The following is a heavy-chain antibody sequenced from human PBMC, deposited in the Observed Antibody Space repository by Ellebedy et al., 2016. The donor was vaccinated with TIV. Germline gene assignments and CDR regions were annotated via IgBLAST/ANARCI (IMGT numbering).Heavy chain of an antibody. CDR1: GYSFTDYY. D-gene: IGHD4-11*01. J-gene: IGHJ6*02. Sequence: AASVKVSCKASGYSFTDYYIHWARQAPGRGLEWVAWLNPHNDDTNYAQRFQGRVTMTWDTSISTAYMELSRLTADDTAVYYCARCMGPTTVYYYFSMDVWGQGTTVAVSS. CDR2: LNPHNDDT. V-gene: IGHV1-2*02. CDR3: ARCMGPTTVYYYFSMDV.